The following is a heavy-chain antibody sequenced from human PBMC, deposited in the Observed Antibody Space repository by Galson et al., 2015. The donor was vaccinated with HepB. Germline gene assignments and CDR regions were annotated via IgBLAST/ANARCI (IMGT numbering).Heavy chain of an antibody. J-gene: IGHJ4*02. CDR3: ARDLGYSGYDVDY. CDR1: GFTFSSYW. CDR2: IKQDGSEK. V-gene: IGHV3-7*03. D-gene: IGHD5-12*01. Sequence: SLRLSCAASGFTFSSYWMSWVRQAPGKGLEWVANIKQDGSEKYYVDSVKGRFTISRDNAKNSLYLQMNSLRAEDTAVYYCARDLGYSGYDVDYWGQGTLVTVSS.